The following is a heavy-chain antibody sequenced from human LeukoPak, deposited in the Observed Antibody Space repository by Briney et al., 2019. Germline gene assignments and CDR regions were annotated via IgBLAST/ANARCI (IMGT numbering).Heavy chain of an antibody. D-gene: IGHD3-9*01. CDR1: GFTFSSYS. V-gene: IGHV3-21*01. J-gene: IGHJ4*02. Sequence: GGSLRLSCAASGFTFSSYSMNWVRQAPGKGLEWVSSISSSSSYIYYADSVKGRFTISRDNAKNSLYLQMNSLRAEDTAVYYCARSGNDILTGYCLDYWGQGTLVTVSS. CDR3: ARSGNDILTGYCLDY. CDR2: ISSSSSYI.